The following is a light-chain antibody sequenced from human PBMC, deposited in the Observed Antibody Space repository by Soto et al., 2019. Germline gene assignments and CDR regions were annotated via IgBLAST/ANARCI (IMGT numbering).Light chain of an antibody. CDR2: GNS. CDR1: SSNIGAGYD. CDR3: QSYDSSLSYL. Sequence: QSVLTQPPSVSGAPGQRVTISCTGSSSNIGAGYDVHWYQQLPGTAPKLLIYGNSNRPSGVPDRFSGSKSGTSASLAITGPQAEDAADYYCQSYDSSLSYLFGTGTKLTVL. J-gene: IGLJ1*01. V-gene: IGLV1-40*01.